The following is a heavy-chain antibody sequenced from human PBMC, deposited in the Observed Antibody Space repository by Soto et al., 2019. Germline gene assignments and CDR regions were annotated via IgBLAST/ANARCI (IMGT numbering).Heavy chain of an antibody. CDR3: ARVTVRHAFQH. CDR2: IYYSGST. V-gene: IGHV4-59*01. CDR1: GGSISSYY. Sequence: QVQLQESGPGLVKPSETLSLTCTVSGGSISSYYWSWIRQPPGKGLEWIGYIYYSGSTNYNPSLKSRVTISVDTSKNQFSLKLSSVTAADTAVYYCARVTVRHAFQHWGQGTLVTVSS. J-gene: IGHJ1*01.